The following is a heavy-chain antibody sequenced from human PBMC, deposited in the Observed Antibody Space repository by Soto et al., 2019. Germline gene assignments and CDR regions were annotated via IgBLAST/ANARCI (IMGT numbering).Heavy chain of an antibody. CDR3: AREGAAAARMFDN. V-gene: IGHV1-46*02. Sequence: QVQLVQSGAEVRNPGASVKVSCKASGYTFNMYYMHWVRQAPGQGLEGMGVINPNGDSTTYAQKFQGRLTTTRDTSTSTVYMDLTSLRSEDTAVYYCAREGAAAARMFDNWGHGTLVTVSS. CDR2: INPNGDST. J-gene: IGHJ4*01. D-gene: IGHD6-13*01. CDR1: GYTFNMYY.